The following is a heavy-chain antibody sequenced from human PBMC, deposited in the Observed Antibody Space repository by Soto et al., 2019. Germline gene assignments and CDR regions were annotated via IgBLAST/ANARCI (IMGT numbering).Heavy chain of an antibody. CDR3: AREMKYYDTSGDSYFDY. Sequence: QVQLQESGPGLVKPSQTLSLTCTVSGGSISSGTYHWSWIRHHPGKGLEWIGYIYYSGSTYYNPSLKSRLTLSVDTSKNQFSLRLSSVTAADTAVYYCAREMKYYDTSGDSYFDYWGQGTLVTVSS. V-gene: IGHV4-31*03. CDR1: GGSISSGTYH. J-gene: IGHJ4*02. CDR2: IYYSGST. D-gene: IGHD3-22*01.